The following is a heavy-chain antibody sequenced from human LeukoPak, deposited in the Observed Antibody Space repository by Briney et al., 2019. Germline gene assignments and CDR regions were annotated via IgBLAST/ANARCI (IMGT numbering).Heavy chain of an antibody. Sequence: PGGSLRLSCAAPGFTFRTYCMHWVRQAPGKGLVWVSRVNHDGSSTSYADSVKGRFTISRDNAKNTLYLQMSSLRAEDTAVYYCARDGSYYFDSCGQGTLVTVSS. D-gene: IGHD1-1*01. CDR2: VNHDGSST. J-gene: IGHJ4*02. V-gene: IGHV3-74*01. CDR1: GFTFRTYC. CDR3: ARDGSYYFDS.